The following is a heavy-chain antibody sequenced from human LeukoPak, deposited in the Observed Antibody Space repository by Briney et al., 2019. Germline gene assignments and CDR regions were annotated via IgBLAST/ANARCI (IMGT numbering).Heavy chain of an antibody. CDR3: ARERDTAMVSGEFDY. CDR2: INHSGST. J-gene: IGHJ4*02. CDR1: GGSFSGYY. V-gene: IGHV4-34*01. D-gene: IGHD5-18*01. Sequence: SETLSLTCAVYGGSFSGYYWSWIRQPPGKGLEWIGEINHSGSTNYNPSLKSRVTISVDTSKNQFSLKLSSVTAADTAVYYCARERDTAMVSGEFDYWGQGTLVTVSS.